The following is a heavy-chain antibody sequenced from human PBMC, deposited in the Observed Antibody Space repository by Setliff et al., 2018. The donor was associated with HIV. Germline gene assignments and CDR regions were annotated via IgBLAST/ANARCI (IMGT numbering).Heavy chain of an antibody. CDR2: VNTDGSIK. V-gene: IGHV3-74*01. J-gene: IGHJ3*02. CDR1: GFTFDRYW. Sequence: PGGSLRLSCAASGFTFDRYWMHWVRQAPGEGLVWVSRVNTDGSIKTYADSVKGRFTISRDNAKNTLYLQMNSLRAEDTAVYYCARVTMVRGPHDAFDIWGQGTMVTVSS. D-gene: IGHD3-10*01. CDR3: ARVTMVRGPHDAFDI.